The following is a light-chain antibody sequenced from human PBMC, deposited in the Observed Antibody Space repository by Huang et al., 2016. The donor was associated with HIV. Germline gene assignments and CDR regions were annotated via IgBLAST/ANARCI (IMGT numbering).Light chain of an antibody. J-gene: IGKJ2*01. CDR2: DAS. CDR1: QSVCTY. V-gene: IGKV3-11*01. CDR3: QQRSAWPRT. Sequence: EIVLTQSPATLSLSPGESATLSCRTSQSVCTYLAWYQQRPGQAPRLLIYDASNRATGVSVRFSGSGSGTDFALTISSLEPEDFAVYYCQQRSAWPRTFGQGTKLEI.